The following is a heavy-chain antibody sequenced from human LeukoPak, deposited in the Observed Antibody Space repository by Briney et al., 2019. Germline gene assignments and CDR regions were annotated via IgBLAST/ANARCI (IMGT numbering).Heavy chain of an antibody. Sequence: HAGGSLRLSCAASGFTVSNNYMSWVRQAPGKGLEWVSAISGSGGSTYYADSVKGRFTISRDNSKNTLYLQMNSLRAEDTAVYYCAKDPLYSSAPNWFDPWGQGTLVTVSS. CDR1: GFTVSNNY. V-gene: IGHV3-23*01. CDR2: ISGSGGST. D-gene: IGHD6-19*01. J-gene: IGHJ5*02. CDR3: AKDPLYSSAPNWFDP.